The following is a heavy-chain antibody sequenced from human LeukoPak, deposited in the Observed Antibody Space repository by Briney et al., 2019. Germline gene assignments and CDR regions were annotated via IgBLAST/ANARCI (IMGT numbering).Heavy chain of an antibody. Sequence: GESLKISCKGSRYNFTNYWIGWVRQMPGKGLEWMGMIFPGDSDARYSPSFHGQVTISADRSISTAYLQWSRLKASDTAMYYCARPGYCSSTKCFDLFFDYWGQGTLVTVSS. V-gene: IGHV5-51*01. D-gene: IGHD2-2*01. J-gene: IGHJ4*02. CDR2: IFPGDSDA. CDR3: ARPGYCSSTKCFDLFFDY. CDR1: RYNFTNYW.